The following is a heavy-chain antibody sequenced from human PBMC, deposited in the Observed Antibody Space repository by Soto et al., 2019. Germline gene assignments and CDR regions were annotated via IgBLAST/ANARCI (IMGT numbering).Heavy chain of an antibody. J-gene: IGHJ6*02. D-gene: IGHD6-19*01. CDR3: ARVSTSSGWYFPYYYYGMDV. Sequence: SENLSLTCPVYGGSFSGYYWSCIRKPPWKGLEWNGEIYHGASTKYNPSLTSRVTISGDTSKNQFSLKVSSVTAADTTVYYCARVSTSSGWYFPYYYYGMDVWGPGTTVTVSS. CDR2: IYHGAST. CDR1: GGSFSGYY. V-gene: IGHV4-34*01.